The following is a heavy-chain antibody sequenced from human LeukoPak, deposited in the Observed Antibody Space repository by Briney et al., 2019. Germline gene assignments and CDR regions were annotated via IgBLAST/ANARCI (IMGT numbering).Heavy chain of an antibody. CDR1: GFTISSYW. CDR3: ARSLIVGATAVDY. Sequence: PGGSLRLSCAASGFTISSYWMHWARQAPGRGLVWVSRINSDGSSTSYADSVKGRFTIYRDNAKNTLYLPMNSLRAEDTAVYYCARSLIVGATAVDYWGQGTLVTVSS. V-gene: IGHV3-74*01. D-gene: IGHD1-26*01. CDR2: INSDGSST. J-gene: IGHJ4*02.